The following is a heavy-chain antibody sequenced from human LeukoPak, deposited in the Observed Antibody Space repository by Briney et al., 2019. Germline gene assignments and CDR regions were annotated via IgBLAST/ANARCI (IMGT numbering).Heavy chain of an antibody. J-gene: IGHJ4*02. CDR3: AREAGSRARGFDY. V-gene: IGHV3-48*03. Sequence: GGSLRLSCAASGFTFSSYEMNWVRQAPGKGLEWVSYISSSGSTIYYADSVKGRFTISRDNAKNSLYLQMNSLRAEDTAVYYCAREAGSRARGFDYWGQGTLVTVSS. D-gene: IGHD1-26*01. CDR2: ISSSGSTI. CDR1: GFTFSSYE.